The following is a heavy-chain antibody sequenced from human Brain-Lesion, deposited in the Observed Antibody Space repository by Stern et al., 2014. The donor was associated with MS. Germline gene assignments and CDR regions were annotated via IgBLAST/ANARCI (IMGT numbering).Heavy chain of an antibody. CDR2: IYYSGTT. V-gene: IGHV4-30-4*01. J-gene: IGHJ3*02. D-gene: IGHD1-1*01. CDR1: GASVGGGDWY. CDR3: AGAIGKYELLESFDM. Sequence: MQLVESGPGLVKPSQTLSLACAVSGASVGGGDWYWSWIRQPPGKGLEWLGHIYYSGTTYYKPSLKSRLIISLDTSKNQFSVNLTSVTAADTAVYYCAGAIGKYELLESFDMWGQGTMVTVSS.